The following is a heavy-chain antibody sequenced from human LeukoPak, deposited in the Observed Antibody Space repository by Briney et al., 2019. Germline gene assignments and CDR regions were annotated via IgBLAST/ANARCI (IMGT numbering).Heavy chain of an antibody. CDR1: GFNFGDYS. D-gene: IGHD7-27*01. J-gene: IGHJ6*03. CDR3: AREGVHWDPPRYYYYMDV. V-gene: IGHV3-49*03. CDR2: MKRKAFGGTT. Sequence: GGSLRLSCTASGFNFGDYSISWFRQAPGKGLERVGFMKRKAFGGTTEYAASVQGRLTISSDDSKNIAYLEINSLKAEDTALYYCAREGVHWDPPRYYYYMDVWGKGTTVIVSS.